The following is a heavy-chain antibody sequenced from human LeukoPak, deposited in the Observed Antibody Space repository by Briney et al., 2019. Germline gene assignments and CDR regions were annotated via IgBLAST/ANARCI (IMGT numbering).Heavy chain of an antibody. CDR2: IKQDGSEK. CDR3: ARGSFTMIVVIDY. V-gene: IGHV3-7*01. J-gene: IGHJ4*02. CDR1: GFTVSSNY. D-gene: IGHD3-22*01. Sequence: GGSLRLSCAASGFTVSSNYMSWVRQAPGKGLEWVANIKQDGSEKYYVDSVKGRFTISRDNAKNSLYLQMNSLRAEDTAVYYCARGSFTMIVVIDYWGQGTLVTVSS.